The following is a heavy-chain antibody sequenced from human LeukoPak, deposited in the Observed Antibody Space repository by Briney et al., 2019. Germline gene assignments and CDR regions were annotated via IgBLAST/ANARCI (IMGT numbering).Heavy chain of an antibody. CDR3: ARGRVYDSSGTDDAFDI. V-gene: IGHV3-21*01. J-gene: IGHJ3*02. Sequence: PGGSLRLSCAASGFTFSSYSMNWVRQAPGKGLEWVSSISSSSSYIYYADSVKGRFTISRDNAKNSLYLQMNSLRAEDTAVYYCARGRVYDSSGTDDAFDIWGQGTMVTVSS. D-gene: IGHD3-22*01. CDR2: ISSSSSYI. CDR1: GFTFSSYS.